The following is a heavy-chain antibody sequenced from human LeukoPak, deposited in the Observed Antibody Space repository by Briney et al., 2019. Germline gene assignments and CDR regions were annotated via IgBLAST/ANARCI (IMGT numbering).Heavy chain of an antibody. J-gene: IGHJ4*02. V-gene: IGHV3-33*08. CDR3: ARGRHCSGGSCYSEGNYFDY. D-gene: IGHD2-15*01. CDR2: IWYDGSNK. Sequence: GGSLRLSCAASGFTFSGSALHWVRQAPGKGLEWVAVIWYDGSNKYYADSVKGRFTISRDNSKNTLYLQMNSLRAEDTVVYYCARGRHCSGGSCYSEGNYFDYWGQGTLVTVSS. CDR1: GFTFSGSA.